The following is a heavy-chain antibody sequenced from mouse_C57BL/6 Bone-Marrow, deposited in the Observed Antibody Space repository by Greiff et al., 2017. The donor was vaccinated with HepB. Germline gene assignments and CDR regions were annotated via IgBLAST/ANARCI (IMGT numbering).Heavy chain of an antibody. CDR1: GFTFSDYG. D-gene: IGHD4-1*01. Sequence: DVQLVESGGGLVKPGGSLKLSCAASGFTFSDYGMHWVRQAPEKGLEWVAYISSGSSTIYYADTVKGRFTISRDNAKNTLFLQMTSLRSEDTAMYYCARPANWAFFAYWGQGTLVTVSA. CDR3: ARPANWAFFAY. CDR2: ISSGSSTI. V-gene: IGHV5-17*01. J-gene: IGHJ3*01.